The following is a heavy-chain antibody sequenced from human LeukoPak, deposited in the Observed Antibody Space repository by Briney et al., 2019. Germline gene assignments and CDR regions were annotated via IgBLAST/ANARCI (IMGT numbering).Heavy chain of an antibody. J-gene: IGHJ4*02. V-gene: IGHV3-7*01. CDR3: ARVGSSSWHQTVYFDY. Sequence: PGGPLRLSCAASGFTFSSCWMSWVRQAPGKGLEWVANIKQDGSEKYYVDSVKGRFTISRDNAKNSLYLQMNSPRAEDTAVYYCARVGSSSWHQTVYFDYWGQGTLVTVSS. CDR1: GFTFSSCW. CDR2: IKQDGSEK. D-gene: IGHD6-13*01.